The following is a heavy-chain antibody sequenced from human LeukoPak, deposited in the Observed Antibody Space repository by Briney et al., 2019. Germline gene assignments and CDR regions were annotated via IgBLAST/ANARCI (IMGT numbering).Heavy chain of an antibody. V-gene: IGHV4-59*01. Sequence: SETLSLTCTVSGGSISSYYWSWIRQPPGKGLEWIGYIYYSGSTNYNPPLKSRVTISVDTSKNQFSLKLSSVTAADTAVYYCAREDCSGGSCFFDYWGQGTLVTVSS. CDR2: IYYSGST. CDR3: AREDCSGGSCFFDY. J-gene: IGHJ4*02. D-gene: IGHD2-15*01. CDR1: GGSISSYY.